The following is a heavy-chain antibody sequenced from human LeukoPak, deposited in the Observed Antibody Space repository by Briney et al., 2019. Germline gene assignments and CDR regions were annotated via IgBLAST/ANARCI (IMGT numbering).Heavy chain of an antibody. Sequence: GSLRLSCAASGFTFSTFWMTWVRQPPGKGLEWIGSIYHSGSTYYNPSLKSRVTISVDTSKNQFSLKLSSVTAADTAVYYCARANYDFWSGYYREYYYYYMDVWGKGTTVTVSS. CDR2: IYHSGST. J-gene: IGHJ6*03. CDR3: ARANYDFWSGYYREYYYYYMDV. CDR1: GFTFSTFWM. D-gene: IGHD3-3*01. V-gene: IGHV4-38-2*01.